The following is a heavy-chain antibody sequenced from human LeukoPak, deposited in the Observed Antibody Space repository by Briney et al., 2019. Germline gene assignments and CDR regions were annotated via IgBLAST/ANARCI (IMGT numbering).Heavy chain of an antibody. Sequence: PSQTLSLTCTVSGGSISSGHYSWSWLRQHPGKGLEWIGSIYYSGSTYSNPSLKSRLTISEDKSKNQFSPKLSSVTAADTAVYFCARVERYHEYFQDWGQGTLVIVSS. D-gene: IGHD3-3*01. CDR2: IYYSGST. CDR3: ARVERYHEYFQD. CDR1: GGSISSGHYS. V-gene: IGHV4-31*03. J-gene: IGHJ1*01.